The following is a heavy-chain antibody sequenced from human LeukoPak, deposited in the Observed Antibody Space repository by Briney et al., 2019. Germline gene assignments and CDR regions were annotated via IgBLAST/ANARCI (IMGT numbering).Heavy chain of an antibody. CDR1: GFTFSSYS. V-gene: IGHV3-48*04. CDR3: ARKGGYGMVATRN. CDR2: ISSSSSTI. D-gene: IGHD5-12*01. Sequence: GGSLRLSRVASGFTFSSYSMNWVRQAPGKGLEWVSYISSSSSTIYYADSVKGRFTISRDNAKSSLYLQMNSLRAEDTAVYYCARKGGYGMVATRNWGQGTLVTVSS. J-gene: IGHJ4*02.